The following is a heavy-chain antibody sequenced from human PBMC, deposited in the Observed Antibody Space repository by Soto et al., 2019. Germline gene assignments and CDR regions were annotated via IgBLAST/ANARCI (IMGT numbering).Heavy chain of an antibody. J-gene: IGHJ6*02. CDR2: IDPSDSYT. CDR3: ARQGVGYSYGPGYYYGMDV. Sequence: GESLKISCKGSGYSFTSYWISWVRQMPGKGLEWMGRIDPSDSYTNYSPSFQGHVTISADKSISTAYLQWSSLKASDTATYYCARQGVGYSYGPGYYYGMDVWGQGTTVTVSS. CDR1: GYSFTSYW. V-gene: IGHV5-10-1*01. D-gene: IGHD5-18*01.